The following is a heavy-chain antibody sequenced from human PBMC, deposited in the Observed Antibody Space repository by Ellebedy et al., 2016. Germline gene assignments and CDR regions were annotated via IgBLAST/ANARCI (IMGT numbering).Heavy chain of an antibody. CDR2: ISYDGSNK. D-gene: IGHD2-2*01. CDR3: ARTVPAAKYFDL. Sequence: GESLKISXAASGFTFSSYAMHWVRQAPGKGLEWVAVISYDGSNKYYADSVKGRFTISRDNSKNTLYLQMNSLRAEDTAVYYCARTVPAAKYFDLWGRGTLVTVSS. CDR1: GFTFSSYA. J-gene: IGHJ2*01. V-gene: IGHV3-30-3*01.